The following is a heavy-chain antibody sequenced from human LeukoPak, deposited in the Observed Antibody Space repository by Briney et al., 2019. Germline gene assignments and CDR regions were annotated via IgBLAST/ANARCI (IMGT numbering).Heavy chain of an antibody. CDR3: ASLYSSSQFDY. Sequence: VSRINSDGSTTNYADSVKGRFTISRDNAKNTLYLQMNSLRAEDTAVYYCASLYSSSQFDYWGQGTLVTVSS. V-gene: IGHV3-74*01. J-gene: IGHJ4*02. CDR2: INSDGSTT. D-gene: IGHD6-13*01.